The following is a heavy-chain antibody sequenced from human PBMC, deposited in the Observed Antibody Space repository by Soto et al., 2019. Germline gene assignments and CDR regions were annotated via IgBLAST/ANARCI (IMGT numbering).Heavy chain of an antibody. V-gene: IGHV1-58*01. CDR1: GFTFTSSA. D-gene: IGHD6-19*01. CDR2: IVVGSGNT. CDR3: AADRSIAVAGTWFDY. Sequence: GASVKVSCKASGFTFTSSAVQWVRQARGQRLEWIGWIVVGSGNTNYAQKFQERVTITRDMSTSTAYMELSSLRSEDTAVYYCAADRSIAVAGTWFDYWGQGTLVTVSS. J-gene: IGHJ4*02.